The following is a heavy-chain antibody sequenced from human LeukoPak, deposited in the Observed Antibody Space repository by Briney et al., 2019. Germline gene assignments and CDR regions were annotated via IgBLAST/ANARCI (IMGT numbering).Heavy chain of an antibody. CDR3: AKPRGGYFDY. CDR2: ISHDGGNK. V-gene: IGHV3-30*18. J-gene: IGHJ4*02. CDR1: GFTFSSYG. D-gene: IGHD3-22*01. Sequence: PGGSLRLSCAASGFTFSSYGMHWVRQGPGKGLEWVALISHDGGNKNYTDSVKGRFTISRDNSKNTVYLQMNSLRPEDTAVYYCAKPRGGYFDYWGQGTLVTVSS.